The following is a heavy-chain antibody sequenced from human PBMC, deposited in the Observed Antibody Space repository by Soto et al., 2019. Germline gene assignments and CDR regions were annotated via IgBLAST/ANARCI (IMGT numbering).Heavy chain of an antibody. CDR2: ISGSGGST. J-gene: IGHJ4*02. Sequence: EVQLLESGGGLVQPGGSLRLSCAASGFTFSSYAMSWVRQAPGKGLEWVSAISGSGGSTYYADSVKGRFTISRDNSKNTLYLQMTSLRAADPAVYYCAKVPLRRLGEAPDYWGQGTLVTVSS. CDR1: GFTFSSYA. D-gene: IGHD3-16*01. CDR3: AKVPLRRLGEAPDY. V-gene: IGHV3-23*01.